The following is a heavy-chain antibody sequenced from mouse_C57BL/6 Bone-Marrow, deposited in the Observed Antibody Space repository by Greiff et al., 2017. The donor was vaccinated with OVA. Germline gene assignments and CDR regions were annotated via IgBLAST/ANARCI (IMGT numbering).Heavy chain of an antibody. CDR3: ARQSPYCYYAMDY. CDR1: GFTFSDYY. D-gene: IGHD1-1*01. CDR2: ISNGGGST. V-gene: IGHV5-12*01. J-gene: IGHJ4*01. Sequence: EVKLVESGGGLVQPGGSLKLSCAASGFTFSDYYMYWVRQTPEKRLEWVAYISNGGGSTYYPDTVKGRFTISRDNAKNTLYLQMSRLKSEDTAMYYCARQSPYCYYAMDYWGQGTSVTVSS.